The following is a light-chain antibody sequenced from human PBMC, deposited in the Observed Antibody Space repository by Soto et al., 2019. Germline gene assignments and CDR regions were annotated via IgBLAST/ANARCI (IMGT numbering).Light chain of an antibody. Sequence: EIVLTQSPSTLSLSPGEGATLSCRASQSVSKYLAWFQQKPGQAPRVLIYGASTRATGIPDRFTGSGSGTDFSLTISRLEPEDFAVYYCHQYTSSPSPLGQGTRVDIK. CDR1: QSVSKY. V-gene: IGKV3-20*01. CDR2: GAS. J-gene: IGKJ1*01. CDR3: HQYTSSPSP.